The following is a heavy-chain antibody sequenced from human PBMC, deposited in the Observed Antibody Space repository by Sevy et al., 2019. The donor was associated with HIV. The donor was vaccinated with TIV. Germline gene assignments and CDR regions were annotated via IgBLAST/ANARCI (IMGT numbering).Heavy chain of an antibody. Sequence: ASVKVSCKASGYTFTGYYMHWVRQAPGQGLEWMGRINPNSGGTNYAQKFQGRVTMTRDTSISTAYRELTRLRSDDTAGYYCAGILGGYYDSSGYYGGYYYYGMDVWGQGTTVTVSS. J-gene: IGHJ6*02. CDR2: INPNSGGT. CDR1: GYTFTGYY. CDR3: AGILGGYYDSSGYYGGYYYYGMDV. D-gene: IGHD3-22*01. V-gene: IGHV1-2*06.